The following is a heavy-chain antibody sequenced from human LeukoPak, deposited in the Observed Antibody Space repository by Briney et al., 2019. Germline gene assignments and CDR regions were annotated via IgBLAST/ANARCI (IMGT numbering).Heavy chain of an antibody. CDR1: GFTFSIYE. CDR3: TTNSYGSSDY. V-gene: IGHV3-15*01. CDR2: IKSKTDGGTT. J-gene: IGHJ4*02. D-gene: IGHD5-18*01. Sequence: GGSLRLSCAGSGFTFSIYEINWVRQAPGKGLEWVGRIKSKTDGGTTDYAAPVKGRFTISRDDSKNTLYLQMNSLKTEDTAVYYCTTNSYGSSDYWGQGTLVTVSS.